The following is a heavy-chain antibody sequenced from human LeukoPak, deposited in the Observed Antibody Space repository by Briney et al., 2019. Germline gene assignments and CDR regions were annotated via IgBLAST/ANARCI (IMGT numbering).Heavy chain of an antibody. CDR2: ISGSGGST. V-gene: IGHV3-23*01. D-gene: IGHD3-10*01. CDR1: GFTFSSYE. J-gene: IGHJ6*03. Sequence: GGSLRLSCAASGFTFSSYEMNWVRQAPGKGLEWVSAISGSGGSTYYADSVKGRFTISRDNSKNTLYLQMNSLRAEDTAVYYCARDLSYYGSHMDVWGKGTTVTISS. CDR3: ARDLSYYGSHMDV.